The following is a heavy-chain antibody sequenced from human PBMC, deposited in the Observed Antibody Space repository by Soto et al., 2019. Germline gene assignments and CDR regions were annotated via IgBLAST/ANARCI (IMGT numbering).Heavy chain of an antibody. J-gene: IGHJ6*02. D-gene: IGHD6-19*01. CDR2: IYPGDSDT. V-gene: IGHV5-51*01. Sequence: ASVKVSCKGSGYSFTSYWIGWVRQMPGKGLEWMGIIYPGDSDTRYSPSFQGQVTISADKSISTAYLQWSSLKASDTAMYYWARRDIAVAGTYYYGMDVWGQGTTVTVSS. CDR1: GYSFTSYW. CDR3: ARRDIAVAGTYYYGMDV.